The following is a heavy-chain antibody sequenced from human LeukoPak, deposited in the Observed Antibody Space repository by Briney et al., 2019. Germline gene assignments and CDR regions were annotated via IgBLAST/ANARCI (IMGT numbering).Heavy chain of an antibody. CDR3: ARGETYYYDSSGYSFY. CDR1: GFTFSSYE. CDR2: ISSSGSTI. Sequence: GGSLRLSCAASGFTFSSYEMNWVRQAPGKGLEWVSYISSSGSTIYYADSVKGRFTISRDNAKNSLYLQMNSLRAEDTAVYYCARGETYYYDSSGYSFYWGQGTLVTVSS. D-gene: IGHD3-22*01. V-gene: IGHV3-48*03. J-gene: IGHJ4*02.